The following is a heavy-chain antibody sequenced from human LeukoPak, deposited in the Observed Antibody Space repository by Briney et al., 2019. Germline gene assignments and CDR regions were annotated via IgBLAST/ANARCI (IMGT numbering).Heavy chain of an antibody. V-gene: IGHV4-59*02. CDR1: GGSVSVQY. CDR2: INYSGST. D-gene: IGHD5-24*01. Sequence: SETLSLTCTVSGGSVSVQYWSLVRQPPGKGLEWIGCINYSGSTSRNPSLKGRVTMSVDTSKNQFSLKLSSVTAADTAVYYCVSDKGWLQFDSWGQGTLVSVSS. J-gene: IGHJ4*02. CDR3: VSDKGWLQFDS.